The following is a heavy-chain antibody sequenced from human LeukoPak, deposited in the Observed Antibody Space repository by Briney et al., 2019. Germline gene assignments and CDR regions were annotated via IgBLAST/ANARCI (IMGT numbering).Heavy chain of an antibody. CDR3: ARGNWGPGY. D-gene: IGHD7-27*01. V-gene: IGHV3-48*01. CDR1: GFTFSSYG. CDR2: ISSSSSTI. J-gene: IGHJ4*02. Sequence: GGSLRLSCAASGFTFSSYGMNWVRQVPGKGLEWVSYISSSSSTIYYADSVKGRFTISRDNAKNSLYLQMNSLRAEDTAVYYCARGNWGPGYWGQGTLVTASS.